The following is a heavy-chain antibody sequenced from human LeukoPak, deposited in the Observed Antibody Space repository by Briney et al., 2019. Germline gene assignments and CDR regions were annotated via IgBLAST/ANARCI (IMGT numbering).Heavy chain of an antibody. V-gene: IGHV3-9*01. CDR1: GFTFDDYA. Sequence: GGSLRLSCAASGFTFDDYAMHWVRQAPGKGLEWVSGISWNSGSIGYADSVKGRFTISRDNAKNSLYLQMNSLRAEDAALYYCAKERSTSCLCLDPWGQGTLVTVSS. CDR2: ISWNSGSI. CDR3: AKERSTSCLCLDP. D-gene: IGHD2-2*01. J-gene: IGHJ5*02.